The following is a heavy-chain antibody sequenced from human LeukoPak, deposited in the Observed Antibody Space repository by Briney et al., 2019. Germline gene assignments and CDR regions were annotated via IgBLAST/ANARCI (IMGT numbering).Heavy chain of an antibody. V-gene: IGHV1-69*05. J-gene: IGHJ5*02. Sequence: SVKVSCKASGGSFRTYPISWVRQAPGQGLEWMGGLTQFFRRTNYTQKFQGRLTITTDESSSTAYMELSDLRSDDTAVYYCATSESGRSWDWFAPWGQGTLVTVSS. CDR2: LTQFFRRT. CDR3: ATSESGRSWDWFAP. D-gene: IGHD3-10*01. CDR1: GGSFRTYP.